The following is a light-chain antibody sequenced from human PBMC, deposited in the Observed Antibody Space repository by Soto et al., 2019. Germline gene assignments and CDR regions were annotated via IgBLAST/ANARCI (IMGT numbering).Light chain of an antibody. CDR2: AAS. CDR3: QQSYSTPRG. CDR1: QSISSY. V-gene: IGKV1-39*01. J-gene: IGKJ4*01. Sequence: DIQMTQSPSSLSASVGDRVTITCRASQSISSYLNWYQQKPGKAPKLLIYAASSLQSGVRSRFSGSGSGTDFTLTISSLQPEDFATYYCQQSYSTPRGFGGGTKVEIK.